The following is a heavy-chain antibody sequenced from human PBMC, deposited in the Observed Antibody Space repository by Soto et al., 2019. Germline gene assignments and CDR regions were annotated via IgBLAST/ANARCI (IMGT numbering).Heavy chain of an antibody. CDR1: GYTFTSYD. V-gene: IGHV1-8*01. J-gene: IGHJ5*02. D-gene: IGHD3-3*01. CDR3: ARTIFGVVITHYNWFDP. CDR2: MNPNSGNT. Sequence: ASVKVSCKASGYTFTSYDINWVRQATGQGLEWMGWMNPNSGNTGYAQNFQGRVTMTRNTSISTAYMELSSLRSEDTAVYYCARTIFGVVITHYNWFDPWGQGTLVTVSS.